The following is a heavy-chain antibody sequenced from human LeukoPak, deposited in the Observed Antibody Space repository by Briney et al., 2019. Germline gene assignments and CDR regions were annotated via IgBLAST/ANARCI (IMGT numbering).Heavy chain of an antibody. CDR2: ISSSSGTT. Sequence: GGSLRLSCAASGFTFSIYNMNWVRQAPGKGLEWISHISSSSGTTYYADSVKGRFTISRDNSKNTLYLQMNSLRAEDTAVYYCARTGIAVAGYYYYGMDVWGQGTTVTVSS. J-gene: IGHJ6*02. V-gene: IGHV3-48*01. CDR1: GFTFSIYN. D-gene: IGHD6-19*01. CDR3: ARTGIAVAGYYYYGMDV.